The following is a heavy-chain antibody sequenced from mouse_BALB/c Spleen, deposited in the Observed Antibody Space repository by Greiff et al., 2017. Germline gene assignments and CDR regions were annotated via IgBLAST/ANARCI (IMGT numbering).Heavy chain of an antibody. CDR3: ARDYYGSLFAY. CDR2: IWSDGST. D-gene: IGHD1-1*01. V-gene: IGHV2-6-7*02. CDR1: GFSLTGYD. Sequence: VQLQESGPGLVAPSQSLSITCTASGFSLTGYDVNWVRQPPGKGLEWLGMIWSDGSTDYNSALKSRLSITNNNSKSHVFLKMNRLQTDDTARYCCARDYYGSLFAYWGQGTLVTVSA. J-gene: IGHJ3*01.